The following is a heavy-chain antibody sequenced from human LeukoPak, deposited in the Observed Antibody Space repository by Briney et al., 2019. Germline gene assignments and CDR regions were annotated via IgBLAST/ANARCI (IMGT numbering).Heavy chain of an antibody. D-gene: IGHD6-6*01. CDR2: INPNSGGT. Sequence: ASVKVSCKASGYTFTSYDINWVRQAPGQGLEWMGWINPNSGGTNYAQKFQGRVTMTRDTSISTAYMELSRLRSDDTAVYYCAIGIAARRVYYYYYMDVWGKGTTVTVSS. J-gene: IGHJ6*03. CDR1: GYTFTSYD. V-gene: IGHV1-2*02. CDR3: AIGIAARRVYYYYYMDV.